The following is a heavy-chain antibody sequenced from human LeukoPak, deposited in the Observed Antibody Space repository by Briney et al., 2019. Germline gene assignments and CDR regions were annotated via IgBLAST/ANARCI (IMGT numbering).Heavy chain of an antibody. V-gene: IGHV4-34*01. CDR3: ARGLRQGSAWSWGPKEKSYQYMDV. J-gene: IGHJ6*04. CDR1: GGSFSSHY. CDR2: INPRGST. Sequence: PSETLSLTCGVSGGSFSSHYWTWIRQPPGKGLEWIGEINPRGSTNYNPSLESRVTVSADTSRNQLSLSLTSVTAADSAVYSCARGLRQGSAWSWGPKEKSYQYMDVWGTGTTVIVSS. D-gene: IGHD6-19*01.